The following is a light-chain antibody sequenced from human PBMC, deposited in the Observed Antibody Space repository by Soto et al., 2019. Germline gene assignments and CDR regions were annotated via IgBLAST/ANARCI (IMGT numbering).Light chain of an antibody. CDR2: GSS. CDR3: QQYASSPLLT. J-gene: IGKJ4*01. V-gene: IGKV3-20*01. Sequence: EIVLTQSPGTLSLSPGEAAALSYRASQTIGSTYLAWYQQKPGQAPRLLIFGSSNRATGIPDRFSGSGSGTDFTLSISRLEPEDFAVYYCQQYASSPLLTFGGGTKVAIK. CDR1: QTIGSTY.